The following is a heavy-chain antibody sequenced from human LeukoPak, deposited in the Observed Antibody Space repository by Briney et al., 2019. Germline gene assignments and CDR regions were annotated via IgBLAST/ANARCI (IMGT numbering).Heavy chain of an antibody. CDR1: GFTFSSYG. Sequence: PGGSLRLSCAASGFTFSSYGIHWVRQAPGKGLEWVAVISYDGSKKYYADSVKGRFTISRDNSKNTLYLQMNSLRAEDTAVYYCAKVPPAAMGYFDYWGQGTLVTVSS. J-gene: IGHJ4*02. CDR3: AKVPPAAMGYFDY. D-gene: IGHD2-2*01. V-gene: IGHV3-30*18. CDR2: ISYDGSKK.